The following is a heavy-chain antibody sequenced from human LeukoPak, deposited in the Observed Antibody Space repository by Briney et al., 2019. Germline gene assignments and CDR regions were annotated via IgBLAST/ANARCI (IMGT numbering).Heavy chain of an antibody. D-gene: IGHD5-18*01. Sequence: GGSLRLSCAASGFSFSTYGMSWVRQAPGKGLEWVSAISGSGGSTYYADSVKGRFTISRDNSKNTLYLQMNSLRSEDTAVYYCARGRGKYSSLDHWGQGTLVTVSS. J-gene: IGHJ4*02. CDR3: ARGRGKYSSLDH. CDR1: GFSFSTYG. V-gene: IGHV3-23*01. CDR2: ISGSGGST.